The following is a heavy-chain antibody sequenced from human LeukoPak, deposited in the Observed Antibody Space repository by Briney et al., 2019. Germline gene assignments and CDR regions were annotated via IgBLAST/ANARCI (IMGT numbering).Heavy chain of an antibody. V-gene: IGHV4-34*01. Sequence: PSETLSLTCAVYGGSFSGYYWSWIRQPPGKGLEWIGEINHSGSTNYNPSLKSRVTISVDTSKNQFSLKLSSVTAADTAVYYCARDSRVYSSGWYLVASGQRFDYWGQGTLVTVSS. CDR3: ARDSRVYSSGWYLVASGQRFDY. CDR1: GGSFSGYY. D-gene: IGHD6-19*01. CDR2: INHSGST. J-gene: IGHJ4*02.